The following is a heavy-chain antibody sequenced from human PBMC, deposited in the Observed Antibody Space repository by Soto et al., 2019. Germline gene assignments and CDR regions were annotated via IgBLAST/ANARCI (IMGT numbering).Heavy chain of an antibody. V-gene: IGHV3-7*03. CDR2: IKQDGSEK. CDR3: AREDIVVVPAAPLTDNWFDP. Sequence: GGSLRLSCAASGFTFSSYWMSWVRQAPGKGLEWVANIKQDGSEKYYVDSVKGRFTISRDNAKNSQYLQMNSLRAEDTAVYYCAREDIVVVPAAPLTDNWFDPWGQGTLVTVSS. CDR1: GFTFSSYW. D-gene: IGHD2-2*01. J-gene: IGHJ5*02.